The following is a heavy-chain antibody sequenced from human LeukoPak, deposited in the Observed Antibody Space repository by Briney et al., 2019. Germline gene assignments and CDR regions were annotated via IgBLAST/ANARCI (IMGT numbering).Heavy chain of an antibody. J-gene: IGHJ4*02. Sequence: SETLSLTCTVSGGSISSHYWSWIRQPPAKGLEWIGYIYYSGSTNYNPSLKSRVTISVDTSKNQFSLKLSSVTAADTAVYYCARTYSYFDYWGQGTLVTVSS. CDR2: IYYSGST. D-gene: IGHD2-15*01. V-gene: IGHV4-59*08. CDR1: GGSISSHY. CDR3: ARTYSYFDY.